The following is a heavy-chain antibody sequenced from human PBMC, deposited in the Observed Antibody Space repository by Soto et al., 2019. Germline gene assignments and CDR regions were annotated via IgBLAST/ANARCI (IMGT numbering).Heavy chain of an antibody. CDR2: ISAYNGNT. J-gene: IGHJ4*02. Sequence: ASVKVSCKASGYTFTSYGISWVRQAPGQGLERKGWISAYNGNTNYAQKLQGRFTMTTDTSTSTAYMELRSLRFDDISVYYCARDEEGPFDYWGQGTLVTVSS. CDR1: GYTFTSYG. CDR3: ARDEEGPFDY. V-gene: IGHV1-18*03.